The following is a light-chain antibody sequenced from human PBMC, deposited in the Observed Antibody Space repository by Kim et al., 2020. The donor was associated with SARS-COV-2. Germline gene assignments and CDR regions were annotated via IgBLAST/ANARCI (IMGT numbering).Light chain of an antibody. J-gene: IGKJ4*02. Sequence: SAALGDRVTIPCRASQGISSYLAWYQQKPGKAPRLLIYGTSTLQSGAPSRFSGSGSGTDFTLTISSLQPDDFATYYCQRLNSYPTFGGGTKVDIK. V-gene: IGKV1-9*01. CDR3: QRLNSYPT. CDR1: QGISSY. CDR2: GTS.